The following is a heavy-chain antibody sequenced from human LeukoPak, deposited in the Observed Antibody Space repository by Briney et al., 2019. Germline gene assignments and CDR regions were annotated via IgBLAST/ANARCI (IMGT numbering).Heavy chain of an antibody. CDR2: IYYSGNT. J-gene: IGHJ6*02. Sequence: SETLSLTCIVSGGSISSTTYYWGWIRQPPGKRLEWIGSIYYSGNTYYNPSLKSRVTISVDTSKNQFSLKLSSVTAADTAVYYCARMSLLPGVGMDVWGQGTTVTVSS. CDR3: ARMSLLPGVGMDV. CDR1: GGSISSTTYY. V-gene: IGHV4-39*07.